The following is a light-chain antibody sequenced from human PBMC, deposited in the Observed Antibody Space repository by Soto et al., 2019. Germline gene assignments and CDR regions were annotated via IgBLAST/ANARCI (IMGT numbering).Light chain of an antibody. CDR1: QIVSTTY. CDR3: QQYVSAPRT. V-gene: IGKV3-20*01. CDR2: GSS. Sequence: EIELKKFVGRQSLHAGGRATLSCRASQIVSTTYLAWYQQKPGQAPRLLIYGSSSRAPGIPDRFSGSGSGTDFTLTISRLEPEDFAVYCCQQYVSAPRTFGQGTRLDIK. J-gene: IGKJ5*01.